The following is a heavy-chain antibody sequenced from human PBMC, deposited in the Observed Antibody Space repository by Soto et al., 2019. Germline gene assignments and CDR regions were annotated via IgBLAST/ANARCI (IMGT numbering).Heavy chain of an antibody. V-gene: IGHV3-23*01. J-gene: IGHJ4*02. Sequence: EVQLLESGGGLVQPGGSLRLSCAASGFTFSNYGMTWVRQAPGKGLEWVSGMSRDGGVTDYTDSVKGRFTISRDIYKNTLYLQMNSLRAENTAVYYCAKIDKFNPQSSGWANRFDYGGQGTLVTVSS. CDR1: GFTFSNYG. D-gene: IGHD6-19*01. CDR3: AKIDKFNPQSSGWANRFDY. CDR2: MSRDGGVT.